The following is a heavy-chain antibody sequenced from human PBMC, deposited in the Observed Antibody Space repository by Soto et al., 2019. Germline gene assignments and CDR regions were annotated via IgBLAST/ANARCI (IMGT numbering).Heavy chain of an antibody. Sequence: QGQLMQSGAEVKKPGYSVKVSCKASGGTFRSYSISWVRQAPGQGLEWMGGIIPIFDITNYAQKFQGRVTITADETTSTAYMELSSLGSDDSAVYYCARPDEGGYSSNHHYYYALDVWGQGTPVTV. CDR1: GGTFRSYS. V-gene: IGHV1-69*01. CDR2: IIPIFDIT. D-gene: IGHD3-22*01. J-gene: IGHJ6*02. CDR3: ARPDEGGYSSNHHYYYALDV.